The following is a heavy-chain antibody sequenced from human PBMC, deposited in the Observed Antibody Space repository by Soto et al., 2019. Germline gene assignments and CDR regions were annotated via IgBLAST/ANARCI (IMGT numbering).Heavy chain of an antibody. D-gene: IGHD1-26*01. CDR2: IVPMSGTT. CDR3: AREVFSGSYLSD. Sequence: QVQLVQSGAEVKKPGSSVKVSCKASGGTLNSNAISWVRQAPGQGFEWMGGIVPMSGTTKYAPKFQGRVTITGDESTSTAYMEVNNLRSDDTAVYYCAREVFSGSYLSDWGQGTLVTVSS. J-gene: IGHJ4*02. CDR1: GGTLNSNA. V-gene: IGHV1-69*01.